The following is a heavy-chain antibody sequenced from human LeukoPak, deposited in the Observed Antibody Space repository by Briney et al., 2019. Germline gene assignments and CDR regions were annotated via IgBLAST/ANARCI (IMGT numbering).Heavy chain of an antibody. V-gene: IGHV1-8*01. D-gene: IGHD3-9*01. CDR2: MNPNSGNT. Sequence: ASVKVSSKASGDTFTTYDINWVRQATGQGLEWLGWMNPNSGNTDYAQKFQGRVTMTRDTSINTAYMEVSSLRSEDSAVYYCARGHAYYDTLTGYSIYALDAWGQGTTVTVSS. CDR3: ARGHAYYDTLTGYSIYALDA. J-gene: IGHJ6*02. CDR1: GDTFTTYD.